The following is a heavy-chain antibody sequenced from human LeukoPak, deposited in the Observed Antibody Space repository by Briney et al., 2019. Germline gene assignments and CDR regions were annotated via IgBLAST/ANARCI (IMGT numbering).Heavy chain of an antibody. CDR1: GGSISSGSYY. D-gene: IGHD2-15*01. J-gene: IGHJ4*02. V-gene: IGHV4-61*02. CDR2: IYTSGST. CDR3: ARELVAASHFFDY. Sequence: SQTLSLTCTVSGGSISSGSYYWSWIRQPAGKGLEWIGRIYTSGSTNYNPSLKSRVTISVDTSTNQFSLKLSSVTATDTAVYYCARELVAASHFFDYWGQGTLVTVSS.